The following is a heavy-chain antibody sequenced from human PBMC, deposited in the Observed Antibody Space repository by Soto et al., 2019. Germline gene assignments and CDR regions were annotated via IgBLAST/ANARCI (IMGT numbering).Heavy chain of an antibody. CDR1: GGSFSGYY. CDR2: INHSGST. CDR3: ARATIVTIIAARQVHYHLAF. D-gene: IGHD6-6*01. J-gene: IGHJ6*03. V-gene: IGHV4-34*01. Sequence: SETLSLTCAVYGGSFSGYYWSWIRQPPGKGLEWIGEINHSGSTNYNPSLKSRVTISVDTSKNQFSLKLSSVTAADTAVYYCARATIVTIIAARQVHYHLAFRAKGTTVPVSS.